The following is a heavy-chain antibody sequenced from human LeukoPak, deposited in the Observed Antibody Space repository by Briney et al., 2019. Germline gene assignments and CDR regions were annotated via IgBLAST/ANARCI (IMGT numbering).Heavy chain of an antibody. CDR2: ISWNSGSI. J-gene: IGHJ6*03. Sequence: GGSLRLSCAASGFTFDDYAMHWVRQAPGKGLEWVSGISWNSGSIGYADSVKGRFTISRDNSKNTLYLQMNSLRAEDTAVYYCAKGGDGSGSYYKYYYYYMDVWGKGTTVTISS. CDR1: GFTFDDYA. CDR3: AKGGDGSGSYYKYYYYYMDV. D-gene: IGHD3-10*01. V-gene: IGHV3-9*01.